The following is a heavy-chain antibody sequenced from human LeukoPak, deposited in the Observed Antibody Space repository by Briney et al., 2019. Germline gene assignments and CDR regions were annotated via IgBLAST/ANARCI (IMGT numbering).Heavy chain of an antibody. CDR2: IIPIFGTA. D-gene: IGHD2-21*02. J-gene: IGHJ5*02. Sequence: SVKVSCKASGGTFSSYAISWVRQAPGQGLEWMGGIIPIFGTANYAQKFQGRVTITADESTSTAYMELSSLRSEDTAVYYCASSPKPVVVTATTSFDPWGQGTLVTVSS. CDR3: ASSPKPVVVTATTSFDP. CDR1: GGTFSSYA. V-gene: IGHV1-69*13.